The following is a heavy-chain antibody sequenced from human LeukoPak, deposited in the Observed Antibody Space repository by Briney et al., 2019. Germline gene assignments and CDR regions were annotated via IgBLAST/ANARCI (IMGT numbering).Heavy chain of an antibody. CDR1: GGSFSGYY. CDR3: ARDAGYNFDY. D-gene: IGHD5-24*01. Sequence: ASETLSLTCAVYGGSFSGYYWSWIRQPPGKGLEWIGYIYYSGSTYYNPSLKSRVTISVDTSKNQFSLKLSSVTAADTAVYYCARDAGYNFDYWGQGTLVTVSS. J-gene: IGHJ4*02. CDR2: IYYSGST. V-gene: IGHV4-30-4*08.